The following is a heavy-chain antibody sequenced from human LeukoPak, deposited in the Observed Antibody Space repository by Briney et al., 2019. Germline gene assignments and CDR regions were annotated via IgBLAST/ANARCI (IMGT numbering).Heavy chain of an antibody. CDR2: IKQDGSEK. J-gene: IGHJ5*02. Sequence: GSLRLSCAASGFTFSSYGMHWVRQAPGKGLEWVANIKQDGSEKYYVDSVKGRFTISRDNAKNSLYLQMNSLRAEDTAVYYCARETTVTGLNGGWFDPWGQGTLVTVSS. D-gene: IGHD4-17*01. CDR1: GFTFSSYG. V-gene: IGHV3-7*01. CDR3: ARETTVTGLNGGWFDP.